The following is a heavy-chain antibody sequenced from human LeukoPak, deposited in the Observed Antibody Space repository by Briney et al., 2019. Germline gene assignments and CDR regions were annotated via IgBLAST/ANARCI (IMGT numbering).Heavy chain of an antibody. CDR3: TRRGGSSSSDWFDP. D-gene: IGHD6-6*01. Sequence: PSETLSLTCTVSGGSISSYYWSWIRQPPGKGLEWIGYIYYSGSTNYNPSLKSRVTISGDTSKNQFSLKLSSVTAADTAVYYCTRRGGSSSSDWFDPWGQGTLVIVSS. J-gene: IGHJ5*02. CDR2: IYYSGST. V-gene: IGHV4-59*08. CDR1: GGSISSYY.